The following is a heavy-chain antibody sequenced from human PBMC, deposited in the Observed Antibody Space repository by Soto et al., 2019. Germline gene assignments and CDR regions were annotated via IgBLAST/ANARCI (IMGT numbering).Heavy chain of an antibody. V-gene: IGHV3-74*01. CDR3: ARVVHSSGFDMGGGFDY. Sequence: GGSRRLSCAASGFTFSSYGMHWVRQVPGKGLAWVARINPGGSATSYADSVEGRFTISRDNAKNSLYLQMNSLRAEDTAVYYCARVVHSSGFDMGGGFDYWGQGTLVTVSS. CDR1: GFTFSSYG. J-gene: IGHJ4*02. D-gene: IGHD3-22*01. CDR2: INPGGSAT.